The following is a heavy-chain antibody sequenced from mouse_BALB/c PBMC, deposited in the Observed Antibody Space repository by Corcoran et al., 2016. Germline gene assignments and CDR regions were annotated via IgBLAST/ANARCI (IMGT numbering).Heavy chain of an antibody. CDR1: GYSFTGYY. V-gene: IGHV1-26*01. CDR3: SRSQGGGYFDY. D-gene: IGHD3-3*01. J-gene: IGHJ2*01. CDR2: INPYNGAT. Sequence: EVQLQQSGPELVKPGASVKISCKASGYSFTGYYMHWVKQSHVKSLEWIGRINPYNGATSYNQNFKDKASLTVDKSSSTAYMELHSLTSEDSAVYYCSRSQGGGYFDYWGQGTTLTVSS.